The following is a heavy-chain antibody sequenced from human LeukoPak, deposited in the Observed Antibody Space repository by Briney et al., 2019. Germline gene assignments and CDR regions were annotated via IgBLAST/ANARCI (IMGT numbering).Heavy chain of an antibody. CDR2: IIPILGIA. Sequence: SVKVSCKASGGTFSSYAISWVRQAPGQGLEWMGRIIPILGIANYAQKFQGRVTITADKSTSTAYMELSSLRSEDTAVYYCAIGPYDSSGYYQFDYWGQGTLVTVSS. CDR3: AIGPYDSSGYYQFDY. D-gene: IGHD3-22*01. CDR1: GGTFSSYA. V-gene: IGHV1-69*04. J-gene: IGHJ4*02.